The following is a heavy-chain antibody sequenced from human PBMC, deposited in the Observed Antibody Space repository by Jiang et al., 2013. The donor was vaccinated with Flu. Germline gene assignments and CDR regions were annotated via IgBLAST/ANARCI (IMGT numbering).Heavy chain of an antibody. D-gene: IGHD6-6*01. V-gene: IGHV7-4-1*02. CDR3: ARDEDSSDY. Sequence: NTNTGNPTYAQGFTGRFVFSLDTSVSTAYLQISSLKAEDTAVYYCARDEDSSDYWGQGTLVTVSS. CDR2: NTNTGNP. J-gene: IGHJ4*02.